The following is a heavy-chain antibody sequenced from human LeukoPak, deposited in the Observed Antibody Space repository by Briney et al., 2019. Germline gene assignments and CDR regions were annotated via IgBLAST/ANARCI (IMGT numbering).Heavy chain of an antibody. CDR2: IIPIFGTA. Sequence: ASVKVSCRASGGTFSSYAISWVRQAPGQGLEWMGRIIPIFGTANYAQKFQGRVTITADKSTSTAYMELSSLRSEDTAVHYCARDYYDSSNWFDPWGQGTLVTVSS. V-gene: IGHV1-69*06. D-gene: IGHD3-22*01. CDR3: ARDYYDSSNWFDP. CDR1: GGTFSSYA. J-gene: IGHJ5*02.